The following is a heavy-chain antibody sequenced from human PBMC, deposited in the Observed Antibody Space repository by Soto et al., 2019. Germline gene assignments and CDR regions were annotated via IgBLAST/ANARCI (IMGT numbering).Heavy chain of an antibody. CDR1: GGSIGGSNYF. D-gene: IGHD3-10*01. CDR2: IYSSGST. V-gene: IGHV4-39*01. CDR3: TIFRFGVRGVTTTDV. J-gene: IGHJ6*02. Sequence: PSETLSVTCTVSGGSIGGSNYFWGWIRQSPGTGLEWLGTIYSSGSTYYNPSLKSRITMSLDTSKNQFSLNLGSVTAADTAVYYCTIFRFGVRGVTTTDVLRHATPVT.